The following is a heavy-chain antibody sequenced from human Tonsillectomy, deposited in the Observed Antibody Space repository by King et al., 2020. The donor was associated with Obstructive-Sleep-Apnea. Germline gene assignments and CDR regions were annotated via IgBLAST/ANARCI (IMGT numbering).Heavy chain of an antibody. CDR2: ISGSGTTT. J-gene: IGHJ4*02. V-gene: IGHV3-23*04. D-gene: IGHD2-21*02. CDR3: AKGDGDYVGDFDY. CDR1: GFTFSSSV. Sequence: VQLVESGGGLVQPGGSLRLSCAASGFTFSSSVMNWVRQAPGKGLEWVSGISGSGTTTYYADSVKGRFTISRDNSKNTLYLQMNSLRAEDTAVYYCAKGDGDYVGDFDYWGQATLVTVSS.